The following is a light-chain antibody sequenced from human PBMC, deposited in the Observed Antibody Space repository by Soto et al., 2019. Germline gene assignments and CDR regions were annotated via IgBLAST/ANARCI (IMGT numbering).Light chain of an antibody. CDR1: QSVSSSY. CDR3: QQYGTSPA. V-gene: IGKV3-20*01. Sequence: EIVLTQSPGTLSLSPGERATLSCRASQSVSSSYLAWYQQKPGQAPRLLIYGASSRATGIPDRFSGTGSGTDFTLTISRLEPEDFAVYYCQQYGTSPAFGQGTKVDI. J-gene: IGKJ1*01. CDR2: GAS.